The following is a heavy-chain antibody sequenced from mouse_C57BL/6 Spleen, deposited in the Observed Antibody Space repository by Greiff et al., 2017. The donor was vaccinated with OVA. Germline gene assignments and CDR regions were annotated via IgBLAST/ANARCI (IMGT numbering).Heavy chain of an antibody. CDR2: IDPNSGGT. V-gene: IGHV1-72*01. CDR3: ARRDYANYYAMDY. D-gene: IGHD1-1*01. Sequence: QVQLQQPGAELVKPGASVKLSCKASGYTFTSYWMHWVKQRPGRGLEWIGRIDPNSGGTKYNEKFKSKATLTVDKPSSTAYMQLSSLTSEYSEIYNCARRDYANYYAMDYWGQGTSVTVSS. CDR1: GYTFTSYW. J-gene: IGHJ4*01.